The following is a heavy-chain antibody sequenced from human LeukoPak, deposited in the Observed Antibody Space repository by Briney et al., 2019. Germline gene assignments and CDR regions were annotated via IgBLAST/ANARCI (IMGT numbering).Heavy chain of an antibody. CDR2: IYYSGST. CDR3: ARGPYCSGGSCHGTQTFDY. V-gene: IGHV4-59*01. Sequence: SETLSLTCTVSGGSISSYYWSWIRQPPGKGLEWIGYIYYSGSTNQNPSLKSRVTISVDTSKNQFSLKLSSVTAADTAVYYCARGPYCSGGSCHGTQTFDYWGQGTLVTVSS. J-gene: IGHJ4*02. CDR1: GGSISSYY. D-gene: IGHD2-15*01.